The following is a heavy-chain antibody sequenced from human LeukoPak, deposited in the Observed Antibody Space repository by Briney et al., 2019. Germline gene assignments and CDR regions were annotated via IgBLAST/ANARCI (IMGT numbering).Heavy chain of an antibody. J-gene: IGHJ6*02. CDR1: GGSISSGGYY. CDR2: IYYSGST. Sequence: SETLSLTCTVSGGSISSGGYYWSWIRQHPGKGLEWIGYIYYSGSTYYNPSLKSRVTISVDTSKNQFSLKLSSVTAADTAVYYCATTHRYDFWSSYYYYYGMDVWGQGTTVTVSS. D-gene: IGHD3-3*01. CDR3: ATTHRYDFWSSYYYYYGMDV. V-gene: IGHV4-31*03.